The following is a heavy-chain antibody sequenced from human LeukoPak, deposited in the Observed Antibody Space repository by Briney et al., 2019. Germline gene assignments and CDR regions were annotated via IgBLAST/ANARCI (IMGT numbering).Heavy chain of an antibody. J-gene: IGHJ6*04. CDR2: IIPIFGTA. D-gene: IGHD2-15*01. CDR1: GGTFSSYA. CDR3: ARDCSGGSCLNYYYYYGMDV. V-gene: IGHV1-69*01. Sequence: GSSVKVSCKASGGTFSSYAISWVRQAPGQGLGWMGGIIPIFGTANYAQKFQGRVTITADESTSTAYMELSSLRSEDTAVYYCARDCSGGSCLNYYYYYGMDVWGKGTTVTVSS.